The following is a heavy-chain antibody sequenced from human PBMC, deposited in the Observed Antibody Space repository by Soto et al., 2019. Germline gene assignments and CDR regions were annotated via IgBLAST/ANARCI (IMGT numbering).Heavy chain of an antibody. Sequence: EVQLVESGGGLVKPGGSLRLSCAASGFTLSNAWVSWVRQAPGKGLEWVGRIKNKIEGGTTDYAAPVKGRFSISRDDSKNMLYLQMNSLITAATAVYYGAPNWNFDDWGQGTLVTVSS. CDR2: IKNKIEGGTT. V-gene: IGHV3-15*01. CDR1: GFTLSNAW. D-gene: IGHD2-8*01. J-gene: IGHJ4*02. CDR3: APNWNFDD.